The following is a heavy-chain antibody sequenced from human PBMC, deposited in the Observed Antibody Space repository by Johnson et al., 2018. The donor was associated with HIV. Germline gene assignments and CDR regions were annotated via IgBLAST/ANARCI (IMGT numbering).Heavy chain of an antibody. V-gene: IGHV3-30*03. CDR2: ISYDGSNK. CDR1: GFTFSSYV. CDR3: ARSPYSSGWYNGFQWAFDI. Sequence: VQLVESGGGVVQPGRSLRLSCAASGFTFSSYVMHWVRQAPGKGLEWVAVISYDGSNKYYADSVKGRFTISRDNSKNTLYLQMNSLRAEDTAVYYCARSPYSSGWYNGFQWAFDIWGQGTMVTVSS. J-gene: IGHJ3*02. D-gene: IGHD6-13*01.